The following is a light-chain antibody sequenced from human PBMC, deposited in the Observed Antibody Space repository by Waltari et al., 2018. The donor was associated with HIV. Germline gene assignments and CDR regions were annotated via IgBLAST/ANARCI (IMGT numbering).Light chain of an antibody. CDR2: EVS. V-gene: IGLV2-14*01. CDR3: SSYKNSNTLV. Sequence: QSALTQPASVSGSAGQSITISCTGTSNDVGGYNYVYWYQQHPGKAPNLMIYEVSNRPSGVSNRFSGSKSGNTASLTISGLQAEDEADYYCSSYKNSNTLVFGGGTKLTVL. J-gene: IGLJ2*01. CDR1: SNDVGGYNY.